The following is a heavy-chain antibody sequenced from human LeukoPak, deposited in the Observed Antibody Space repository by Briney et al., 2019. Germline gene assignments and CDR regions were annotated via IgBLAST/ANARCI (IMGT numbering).Heavy chain of an antibody. Sequence: GGSLRLSCAASEFSVGSNYMTWVRQAPGKGLEWVSLIYSGGSTYYADSVKGRFTISRDNSKNTLYLQMNSLRAEDTAVYYCAKERGLRSPFDYWGQGTLVTVSS. CDR1: EFSVGSNY. D-gene: IGHD4-17*01. J-gene: IGHJ4*02. CDR3: AKERGLRSPFDY. CDR2: IYSGGST. V-gene: IGHV3-66*01.